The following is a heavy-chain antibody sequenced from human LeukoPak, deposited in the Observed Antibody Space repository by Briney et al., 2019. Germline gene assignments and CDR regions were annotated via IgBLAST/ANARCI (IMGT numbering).Heavy chain of an antibody. Sequence: ASVKVSCKGSGYTFTGYYMHWVRQAPGQGLAWVGWINPNSGGTNYAQKFQGWVTMTRDTSISTAYMELSRLRSDDTAVYYCARAAGVPAARYAFDIWGQGTMVTVSS. V-gene: IGHV1-2*04. CDR2: INPNSGGT. D-gene: IGHD2-2*01. CDR1: GYTFTGYY. J-gene: IGHJ3*02. CDR3: ARAAGVPAARYAFDI.